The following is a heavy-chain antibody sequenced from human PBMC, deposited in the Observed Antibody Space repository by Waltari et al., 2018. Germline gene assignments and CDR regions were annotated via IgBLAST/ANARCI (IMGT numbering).Heavy chain of an antibody. Sequence: QMQLQESGPGLVKPSEPLSLTCTVSGGSISSSTYYWGWVRQPPGKGLEWIGNLYYSGSPYYKPSLKSRLTISVDTSKNQFSLNLRSVTAADTAVYYCARLPISLGVGSVFDIWGQGTMVTVSS. V-gene: IGHV4-39*01. CDR2: LYYSGSP. CDR3: ARLPISLGVGSVFDI. J-gene: IGHJ3*02. CDR1: GGSISSSTYY. D-gene: IGHD2-15*01.